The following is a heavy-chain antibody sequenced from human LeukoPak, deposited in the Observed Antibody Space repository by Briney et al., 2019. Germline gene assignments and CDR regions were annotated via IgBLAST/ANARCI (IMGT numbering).Heavy chain of an antibody. CDR2: FDPEDGET. CDR1: GYTLTELS. V-gene: IGHV1-24*01. CDR3: ASGILTSKDAFDI. Sequence: ASVKVSCKVSGYTLTELSMHWVRQAPGKGLEWMGGFDPEDGETIYAQKFQGRVTMTEDTSTDTAYMELSRLRSDDTAVYYCASGILTSKDAFDIWGQGTMVTVSS. J-gene: IGHJ3*02. D-gene: IGHD3-9*01.